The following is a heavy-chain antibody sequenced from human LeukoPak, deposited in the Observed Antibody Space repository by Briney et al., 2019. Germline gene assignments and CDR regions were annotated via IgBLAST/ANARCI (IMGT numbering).Heavy chain of an antibody. CDR3: ARATTVTRAFDY. D-gene: IGHD4-11*01. CDR1: GGSISSYY. J-gene: IGHJ4*02. CDR2: IYYSGST. Sequence: SETLSLTCTVSGGSISSYYWSWIRQPPGKGLEWIGYIYYSGSTNYIPSLRSRVTISVDTSKNQFSLKLSSVTAADTAVYYCARATTVTRAFDYWGQGTLVTVSS. V-gene: IGHV4-59*01.